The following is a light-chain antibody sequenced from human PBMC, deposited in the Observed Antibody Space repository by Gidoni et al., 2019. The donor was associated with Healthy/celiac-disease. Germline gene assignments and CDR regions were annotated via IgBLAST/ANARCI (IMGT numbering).Light chain of an antibody. CDR2: EVS. J-gene: IGLJ1*01. V-gene: IGLV2-14*01. Sequence: QSALTQPSSVSWSPRQSITISCTGTSSDVGGYNYVSWYQQHPGKAPKLMIYEVSNRPSGVSNRFSGSKSGNTASLTISGLQDEDEADYYCSSYTSSSTLGVFGTGTKVTVL. CDR1: SSDVGGYNY. CDR3: SSYTSSSTLGV.